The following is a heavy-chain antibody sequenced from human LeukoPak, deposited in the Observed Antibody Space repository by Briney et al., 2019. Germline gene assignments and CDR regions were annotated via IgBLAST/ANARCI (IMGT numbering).Heavy chain of an antibody. J-gene: IGHJ4*02. CDR1: GGSINSYY. CDR3: AGIGDFWSGYTVDY. V-gene: IGHV4-59*01. Sequence: SETLSLTCTVSGGSINSYYWSWIRQPPGKGLEWIGYIYYSGSTNYNPSLKSRVTISVDTSKNQFSLKLSSVTAADTAVYYCAGIGDFWSGYTVDYWGQGTLVTVSS. CDR2: IYYSGST. D-gene: IGHD3-3*01.